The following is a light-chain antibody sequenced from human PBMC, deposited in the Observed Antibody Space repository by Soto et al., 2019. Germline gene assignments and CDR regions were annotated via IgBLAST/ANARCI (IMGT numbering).Light chain of an antibody. V-gene: IGKV1-39*01. CDR2: AAS. CDR1: QRISSY. Sequence: DIQMTQSPSSLSASVGDRVTITCRARQRISSYLNWYQQKPGKAPKLLIYAASSLQSGVPSRFSGSGSGTDFTLTISSLQPEDFATYYCQQSYSTRLTFGGGTKVEIK. J-gene: IGKJ4*01. CDR3: QQSYSTRLT.